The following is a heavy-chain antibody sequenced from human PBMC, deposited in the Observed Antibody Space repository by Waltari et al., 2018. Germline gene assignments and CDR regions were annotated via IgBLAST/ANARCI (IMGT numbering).Heavy chain of an antibody. Sequence: EVQLDESGGGLVQPGGSLRLSCSASGFTFTRYLMNWVRQAPGKGLVWVERINRDGSSTTYADSVKGRFTISRDNAKNTVYLQMNSLRVEDTAVYYCTRALWLGELYDYWGQGTLVTVSS. CDR3: TRALWLGELYDY. J-gene: IGHJ4*02. V-gene: IGHV3-74*01. CDR2: INRDGSST. D-gene: IGHD3-10*01. CDR1: GFTFTRYL.